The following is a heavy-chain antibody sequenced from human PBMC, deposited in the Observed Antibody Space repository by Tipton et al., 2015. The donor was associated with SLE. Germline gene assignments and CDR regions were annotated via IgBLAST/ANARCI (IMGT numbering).Heavy chain of an antibody. CDR2: VSYSGST. CDR1: GGSINVYY. D-gene: IGHD7-27*01. Sequence: TLSLTCSVSGGSINVYYWSWVRQPPGKGLERIGYVSYSGSTNYNPSLQSRVTISVDTSKNLFSLKLSSVTAADTAVYHCARGTNWGSYFDYWGQGTLVTVSS. J-gene: IGHJ4*02. CDR3: ARGTNWGSYFDY. V-gene: IGHV4-59*12.